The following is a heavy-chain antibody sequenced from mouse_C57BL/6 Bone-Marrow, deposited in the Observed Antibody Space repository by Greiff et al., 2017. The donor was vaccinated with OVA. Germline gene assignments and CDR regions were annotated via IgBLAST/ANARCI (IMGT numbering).Heavy chain of an antibody. Sequence: VQLKQSVAELVRPGASVKLSCTASGFNIKNTYMHWVKQRPEQGLEWIGRIDPANGNTKYAPKFQGKATITADTSSNTAYLQLSSLTSEDTAIYYCAITTVVAPYYYAMDYWGQGTSVTVSS. CDR1: GFNIKNTY. CDR3: AITTVVAPYYYAMDY. CDR2: IDPANGNT. J-gene: IGHJ4*01. D-gene: IGHD1-1*01. V-gene: IGHV14-3*01.